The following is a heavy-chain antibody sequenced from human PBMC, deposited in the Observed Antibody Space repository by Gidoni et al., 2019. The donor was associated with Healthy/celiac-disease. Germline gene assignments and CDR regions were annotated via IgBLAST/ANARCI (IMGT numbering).Heavy chain of an antibody. CDR1: GYTFTSYY. Sequence: QVQLVQSGAEVKKPGASVKVSCKASGYTFTSYYMHWVRQAPGQGLEWMGIINPSGGSTSYAQKFQGRVTMTRDTSTSTVYMELSSLRSEDTAVYYCARDLSITMVRGVISYYYYMDVWGKGTTVTVSS. D-gene: IGHD3-10*01. V-gene: IGHV1-46*01. CDR2: INPSGGST. J-gene: IGHJ6*03. CDR3: ARDLSITMVRGVISYYYYMDV.